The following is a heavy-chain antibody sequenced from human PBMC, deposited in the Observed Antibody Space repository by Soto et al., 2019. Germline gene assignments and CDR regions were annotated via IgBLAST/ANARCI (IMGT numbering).Heavy chain of an antibody. CDR2: IIPIFGTA. CDR3: SRERGRANYDDSSGYSYYYYGMDV. CDR1: GGTFSSYA. D-gene: IGHD3-22*01. Sequence: GASVKVSCKASGGTFSSYAISWVRQAPGQGLEWMGGIIPIFGTANYAQKFQGRVTITADESTSTAYMELSSLRSEDTAVYYCSRERGRANYDDSSGYSYYYYGMDVWGQGTTVTVSS. J-gene: IGHJ6*02. V-gene: IGHV1-69*13.